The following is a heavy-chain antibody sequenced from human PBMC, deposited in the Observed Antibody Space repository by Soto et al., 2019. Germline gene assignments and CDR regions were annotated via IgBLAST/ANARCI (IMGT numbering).Heavy chain of an antibody. CDR1: GFTFRSYW. J-gene: IGHJ4*02. D-gene: IGHD3-3*01. CDR2: SNHDGSEE. Sequence: PGGSLRLSCATSGFTFRSYWMSWVRQAPGRGLEWVANSNHDGSEEQNVDSVKGRFTVSRDNARKSMDLQMNRRRAEDTAVYYCAGAEDYDDWGGPSKYFDNWGEGTQVTVSS. V-gene: IGHV3-7*03. CDR3: AGAEDYDDWGGPSKYFDN.